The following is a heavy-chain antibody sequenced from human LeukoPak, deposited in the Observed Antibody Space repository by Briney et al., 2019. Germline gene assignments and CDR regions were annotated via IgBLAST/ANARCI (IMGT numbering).Heavy chain of an antibody. CDR2: ISSSSSTI. CDR3: ARDRPRREAVAGSDNAFN. D-gene: IGHD6-19*01. J-gene: IGHJ4*02. CDR1: GFTFSSYS. Sequence: GGSLRLSRAASGFTFSSYSMNWVRQAPGKGLEWVSYISSSSSTIYYADSVKGRFTISRHNAKNSLYLQMNSLRAEDTAVYYCARDRPRREAVAGSDNAFNWGQGTLVTVSS. V-gene: IGHV3-48*04.